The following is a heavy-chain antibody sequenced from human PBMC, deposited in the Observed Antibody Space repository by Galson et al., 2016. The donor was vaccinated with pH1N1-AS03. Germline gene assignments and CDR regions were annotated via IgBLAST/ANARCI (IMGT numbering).Heavy chain of an antibody. J-gene: IGHJ6*03. CDR2: IIPVFGTT. Sequence: SVKVSCKASGGSFSTYAITWVRQAPGQGLEWMGGIIPVFGTTSFAQKFQDRVSITADESPSTAFMELSSLRSEDTAVYYCAKGNYQLLNYYYYMDVWGKGTTVTVSS. CDR3: AKGNYQLLNYYYYMDV. CDR1: GGSFSTYA. D-gene: IGHD2-2*01. V-gene: IGHV1-69*13.